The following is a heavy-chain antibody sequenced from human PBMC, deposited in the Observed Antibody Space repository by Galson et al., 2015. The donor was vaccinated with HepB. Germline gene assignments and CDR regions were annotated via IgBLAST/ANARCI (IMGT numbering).Heavy chain of an antibody. CDR1: GGTFSSYA. V-gene: IGHV1-69*13. D-gene: IGHD6-6*01. J-gene: IGHJ6*03. Sequence: SVKVSCKASGGTFSSYAISWVRQAPGQGLEWMGGIIPIFGTANYAQKFQGRVTITADESTSTAYMELRSLRSDDTAVYYCARLAGNYYYMDVWGKGTTVTVSS. CDR2: IIPIFGTA. CDR3: ARLAGNYYYMDV.